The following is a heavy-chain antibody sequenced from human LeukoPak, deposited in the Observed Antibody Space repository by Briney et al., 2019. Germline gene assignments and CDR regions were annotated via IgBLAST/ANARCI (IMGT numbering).Heavy chain of an antibody. CDR3: ARVDYGGNDSIDY. CDR1: GGSISSYY. CDR2: IYYSGST. D-gene: IGHD4-23*01. J-gene: IGHJ4*02. V-gene: IGHV4-30-4*01. Sequence: SETLSLTCTVSGGSISSYYWSWIRQPPGKGLEWIGYIYYSGSTYYNPSLKSRVTISVDTSKNQFSLKLSSVTAADTAVYYCARVDYGGNDSIDYWGQGTLVTVSS.